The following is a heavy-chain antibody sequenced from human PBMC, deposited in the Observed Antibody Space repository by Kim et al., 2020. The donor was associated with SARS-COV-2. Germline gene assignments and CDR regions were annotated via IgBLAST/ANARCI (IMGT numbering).Heavy chain of an antibody. D-gene: IGHD3-3*01. CDR2: IIPIFGTA. CDR3: ARARGYDFWRGPRRYYHGMDV. V-gene: IGHV1-69*13. CDR1: GGTFSSYA. J-gene: IGHJ6*02. Sequence: SVKVSCKASGGTFSSYAISWVRQAPGQGLEWMGGIIPIFGTANYAQKFQGRVTITADESTSKAYMELSSLRSEDTAVYYCARARGYDFWRGPRRYYHGMDVWGQGTTVTVSS.